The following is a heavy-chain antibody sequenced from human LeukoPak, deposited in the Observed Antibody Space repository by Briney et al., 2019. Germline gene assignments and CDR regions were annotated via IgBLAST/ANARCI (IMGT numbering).Heavy chain of an antibody. Sequence: ASVKVSCKASGYTFTSYGMNWVRQAPGQGLEWMGWINTNTGNPKYAQGFTGRFVFSLDTSVSTAYLQISSLKAEDTAVYYCVRVAGNQYYYYYMDVWGKGTTVTVSS. J-gene: IGHJ6*03. V-gene: IGHV7-4-1*02. CDR1: GYTFTSYG. CDR3: VRVAGNQYYYYYMDV. CDR2: INTNTGNP. D-gene: IGHD2-15*01.